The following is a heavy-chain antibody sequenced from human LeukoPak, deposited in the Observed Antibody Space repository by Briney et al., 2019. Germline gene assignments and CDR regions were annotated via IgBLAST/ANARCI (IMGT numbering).Heavy chain of an antibody. D-gene: IGHD3-9*01. Sequence: GGSLRLSCAASGFTFSSYAMHWVRQAPGKGLEWVAVISYDGSNKYYADSVKGRFTISRDNSKNTLYLQMNSLRAEDTAVYYCARVPWRGCDILTGNYYYYGMDVWGQGTTVTVSS. V-gene: IGHV3-30*04. CDR1: GFTFSSYA. CDR2: ISYDGSNK. CDR3: ARVPWRGCDILTGNYYYYGMDV. J-gene: IGHJ6*02.